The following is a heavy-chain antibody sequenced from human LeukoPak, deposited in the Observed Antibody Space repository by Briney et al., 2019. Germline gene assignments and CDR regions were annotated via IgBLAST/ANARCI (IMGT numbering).Heavy chain of an antibody. CDR3: ARVELLWFGELLIDAFDI. CDR2: ISAYNGNT. J-gene: IGHJ3*02. V-gene: IGHV1-18*01. D-gene: IGHD3-10*01. CDR1: GYTLTELS. Sequence: ASVKVSCKVSGYTLTELSMHWVRQAPGQGLEWMGWISAYNGNTNYAQKLQGRVTMTTDTSTSTAYMELRSLRSDDTAVYYCARVELLWFGELLIDAFDIWGQGTMVTVSS.